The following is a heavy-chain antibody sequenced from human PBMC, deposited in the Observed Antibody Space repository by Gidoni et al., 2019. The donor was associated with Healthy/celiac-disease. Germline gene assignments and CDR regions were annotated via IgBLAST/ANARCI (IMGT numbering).Heavy chain of an antibody. V-gene: IGHV3-21*01. CDR1: GFTFSSYS. CDR3: ARDTSGGDSSGSTGAFDI. J-gene: IGHJ3*02. CDR2: ISSSSSYI. D-gene: IGHD3-22*01. Sequence: EVPLVESGGGLVKPGGALRLSCAASGFTFSSYSMNWVRQAPGKGLEWVSSISSSSSYIYYEDSVKGRFTISRDNAKNSLYLQMNSLRAEDTAVYYCARDTSGGDSSGSTGAFDIWGQVTMVTVSS.